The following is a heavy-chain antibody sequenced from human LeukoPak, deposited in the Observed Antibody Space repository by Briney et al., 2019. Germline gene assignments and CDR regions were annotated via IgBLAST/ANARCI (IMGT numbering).Heavy chain of an antibody. CDR1: GGSISSSGYY. Sequence: SETLSLTCTVSGGSISSSGYYWSWLRQRPGKGLEWIGYIYYSGTTYYNPSLKSRVTISVDTSKNQFSLKLFSVTAADTAVYYCAREDYYDSSGYLDYWGQGTLVTVSS. V-gene: IGHV4-31*03. J-gene: IGHJ4*02. D-gene: IGHD3-22*01. CDR3: AREDYYDSSGYLDY. CDR2: IYYSGTT.